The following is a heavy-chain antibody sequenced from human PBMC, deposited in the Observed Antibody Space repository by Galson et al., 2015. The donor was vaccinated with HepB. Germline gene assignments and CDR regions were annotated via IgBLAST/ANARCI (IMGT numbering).Heavy chain of an antibody. D-gene: IGHD6-19*01. V-gene: IGHV1-3*01. CDR2: INAGNGNT. CDR3: AREGGEQWLVAYYGMDV. CDR1: GYTFTSYV. Sequence: SVKVSCKASGYTFTSYVIHWVRQAPGQRLEWMGWINAGNGNTKYSQKFQGRVTITRDTSASTAYMELSSLRSEDTAVYYCAREGGEQWLVAYYGMDVWGQGTTVTVSS. J-gene: IGHJ6*02.